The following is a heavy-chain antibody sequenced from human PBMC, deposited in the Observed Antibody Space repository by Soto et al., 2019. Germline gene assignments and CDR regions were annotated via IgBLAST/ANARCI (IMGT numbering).Heavy chain of an antibody. CDR2: IIPIFGTA. V-gene: IGHV1-69*01. Sequence: QVQLVQSGAEVKKPGSSVKVSCKASGGTFSSYAISWVRQAPGQGLEWMGGIIPIFGTANYAQKFQGRVTITAEESTSTAYMERSSLRSDDTAVYYGARAWLEDSSSRVYYGMDVWGQGTTVTVSS. J-gene: IGHJ6*02. D-gene: IGHD6-6*01. CDR3: ARAWLEDSSSRVYYGMDV. CDR1: GGTFSSYA.